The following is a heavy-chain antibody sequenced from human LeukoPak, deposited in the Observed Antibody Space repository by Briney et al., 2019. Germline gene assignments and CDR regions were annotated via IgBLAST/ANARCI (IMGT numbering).Heavy chain of an antibody. J-gene: IGHJ3*02. Sequence: PGRSLRLSCAASGFTFDDYAMHWVRQAPGKGLEWVSGISWNSGSIGYADSVKGRFTISRDNAKNSLYLQMNSLRAEDTALYYCAKDMADSPDAFDIWGQGTMVTVSS. D-gene: IGHD3-22*01. V-gene: IGHV3-9*01. CDR1: GFTFDDYA. CDR3: AKDMADSPDAFDI. CDR2: ISWNSGSI.